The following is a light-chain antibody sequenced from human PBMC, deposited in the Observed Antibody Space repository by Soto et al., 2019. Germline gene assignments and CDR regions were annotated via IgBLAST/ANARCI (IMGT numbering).Light chain of an antibody. J-gene: IGKJ1*01. CDR2: KAS. Sequence: DIQITQFPSTLSASVGDRVSITCRASQSISSWLAWYQEKPGKAPKVLIYKASILQSGVPSRFSGSGSGTEFTLTISSLQTEDFATYYCQQYGANSPWTFGQGTKVEMK. V-gene: IGKV1-5*03. CDR1: QSISSW. CDR3: QQYGANSPWT.